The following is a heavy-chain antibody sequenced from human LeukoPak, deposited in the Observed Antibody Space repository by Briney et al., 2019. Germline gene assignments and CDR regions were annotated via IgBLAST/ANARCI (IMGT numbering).Heavy chain of an antibody. V-gene: IGHV3-30*04. J-gene: IGHJ4*02. CDR1: GFTFSSYA. CDR2: ISYDGSNK. Sequence: PGRSLRLSCAASGFTFSSYAMHWVRQAPGKGLEWVAVISYDGSNKYYADSVKGRFTISRDNSKNTLYLQMNSLRAEDTAVYYCAKDHDYGGNSGFGYWGQGTLVTVSS. CDR3: AKDHDYGGNSGFGY. D-gene: IGHD4-23*01.